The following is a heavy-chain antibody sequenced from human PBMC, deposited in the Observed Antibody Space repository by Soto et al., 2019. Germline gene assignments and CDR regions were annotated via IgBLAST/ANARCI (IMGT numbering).Heavy chain of an antibody. CDR2: IYYAGST. V-gene: IGHV4-59*01. CDR3: ARVHYYYGDNWFDP. D-gene: IGHD3-22*01. Sequence: SETLSLTCTVSGGSMISYYWSWIRQPPGRGLEWIGFIYYAGSTKYNPSLNSRVTISVDTSKNQFSLKLSSVTAADTAVYYCARVHYYYGDNWFDPWGQGTLVTVSS. CDR1: GGSMISYY. J-gene: IGHJ5*02.